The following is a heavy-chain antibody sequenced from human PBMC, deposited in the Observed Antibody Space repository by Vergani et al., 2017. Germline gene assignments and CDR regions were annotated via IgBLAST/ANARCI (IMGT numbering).Heavy chain of an antibody. J-gene: IGHJ4*02. CDR2: IRSKANSYAT. Sequence: EVQLVESGGGLVQPGGSLKLSCAASGFTFSGSAMHWVRQASGKGLEWVGRIRSKANSYATAYAASVKGRFTISRDNSKNTLYLQMNRLRPEDTAVYYCATAGAAYCRGASCYDFFEYWGQGTLVTVAS. D-gene: IGHD2-15*01. CDR3: ATAGAAYCRGASCYDFFEY. CDR1: GFTFSGSA. V-gene: IGHV3-73*02.